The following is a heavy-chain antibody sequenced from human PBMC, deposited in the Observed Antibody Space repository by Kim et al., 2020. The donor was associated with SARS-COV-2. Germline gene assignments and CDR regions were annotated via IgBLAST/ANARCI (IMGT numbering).Heavy chain of an antibody. CDR1: GFTFSSYG. D-gene: IGHD5-12*01. CDR2: ISYDGSNK. V-gene: IGHV3-33*05. CDR3: AGDSGVATIISSGWFDP. J-gene: IGHJ5*02. Sequence: GGSLRLSCAASGFTFSSYGMHWVRQAPGKGLEWVAVISYDGSNKYYADSVKGRFTISRDNSKNTLYLQMNSLRAEDTAVYYCAGDSGVATIISSGWFDPWGRGTLVTVSS.